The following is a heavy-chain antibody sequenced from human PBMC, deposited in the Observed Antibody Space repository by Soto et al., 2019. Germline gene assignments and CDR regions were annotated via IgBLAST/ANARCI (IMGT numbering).Heavy chain of an antibody. J-gene: IGHJ5*02. V-gene: IGHV4-61*01. D-gene: IGHD6-19*01. Sequence: QVQLQESGPGLVKPSETLSLTCTVSGGSVSSGTYYWTWIRQPQGKGLEWIGCIYYSGSTNYNPSLKSRVTISVDTSKNQFSLKQKYVTAADTAVYYCARDNEQWRGDHWFDHWGQGALVTVSS. CDR3: ARDNEQWRGDHWFDH. CDR1: GGSVSSGTYY. CDR2: IYYSGST.